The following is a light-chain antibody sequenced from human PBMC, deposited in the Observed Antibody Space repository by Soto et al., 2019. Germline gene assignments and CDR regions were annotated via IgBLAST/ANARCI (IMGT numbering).Light chain of an antibody. J-gene: IGKJ4*01. CDR2: AAS. CDR3: QQLNNYPST. Sequence: IQLTQSPSSLSASVGARVPITCRASQDISSYLGWYQQKPGKAPKLLIYAASTLQSGVPSRFSGSGSGTDFTLTINSLQPEDFATYFCQQLNNYPSTFGGGTKVDIK. CDR1: QDISSY. V-gene: IGKV1-9*01.